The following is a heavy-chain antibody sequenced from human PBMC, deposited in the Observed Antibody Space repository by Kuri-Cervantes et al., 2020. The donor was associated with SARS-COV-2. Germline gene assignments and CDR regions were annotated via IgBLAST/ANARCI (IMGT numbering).Heavy chain of an antibody. CDR1: GFTFSSYA. V-gene: IGHV3-30*02. D-gene: IGHD4-11*01. J-gene: IGHJ6*03. CDR2: IRYDGSNK. CDR3: ATDGTRAYSNSYYYMDV. Sequence: GGSLRLSCAASGFTFSSYAMHWVRQAPGKGLEWVAFIRYDGSNKDYLDSVKGRFTISRDNSMNTLFLQMNSLRPEDTAVYYCATDGTRAYSNSYYYMDVWGKGTTVTVSS.